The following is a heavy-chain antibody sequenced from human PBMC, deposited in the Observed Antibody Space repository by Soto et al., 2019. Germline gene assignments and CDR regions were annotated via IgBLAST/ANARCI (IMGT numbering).Heavy chain of an antibody. CDR1: GGTFSSYT. D-gene: IGHD2-15*01. J-gene: IGHJ4*02. V-gene: IGHV1-69*08. CDR2: IIPILGIA. Sequence: QVQLVQSGAEVKKPGSSVKVSCKASGGTFSSYTISWVRQAPGPGLEWMGRIIPILGIANYAQKFQGRVTITADKSKSTAYMAVSSLRFEGTDVYYCARDNGGSDCSGGSCYINFGYWGQGTLVTVSS. CDR3: ARDNGGSDCSGGSCYINFGY.